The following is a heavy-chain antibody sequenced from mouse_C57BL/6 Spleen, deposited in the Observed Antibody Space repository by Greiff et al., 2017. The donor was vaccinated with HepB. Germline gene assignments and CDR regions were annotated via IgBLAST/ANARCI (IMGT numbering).Heavy chain of an antibody. D-gene: IGHD2-5*01. V-gene: IGHV14-3*01. Sequence: EVQGVESVAELVRPGASVKLSCTASGFNIKNTYMHWVKQRPEQGLAWIGRIGPANGNTKYAPKFQGKATITADTSSNTAYLQLSRLTAEDTAIDYCARPYYSNDGDAMEYWGQGASVTVSS. CDR2: IGPANGNT. CDR1: GFNIKNTY. CDR3: ARPYYSNDGDAMEY. J-gene: IGHJ4*01.